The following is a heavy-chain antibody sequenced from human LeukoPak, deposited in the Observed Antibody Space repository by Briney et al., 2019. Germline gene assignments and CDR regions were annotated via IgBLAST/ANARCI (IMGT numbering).Heavy chain of an antibody. CDR3: TSWVATNNLDY. J-gene: IGHJ4*02. V-gene: IGHV3-73*01. CDR2: IRGKANSYAT. CDR1: GFTLSGST. Sequence: GGSLRLSCAASGFTLSGSTVHWVRQASGKGLEWVGRIRGKANSYATAYAASVKGRSTISRDDSKNTAYLQMNSLKAEDTAVYYCTSWVATNNLDYWGQGTLVTVSS. D-gene: IGHD5-24*01.